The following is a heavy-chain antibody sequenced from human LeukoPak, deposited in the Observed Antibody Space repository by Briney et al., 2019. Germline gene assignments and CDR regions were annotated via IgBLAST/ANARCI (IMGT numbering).Heavy chain of an antibody. CDR3: AREATWTGTPYYFDY. J-gene: IGHJ4*02. CDR2: IYTSENT. Sequence: PSETLSLTCTVSGGSISNYFWSWIRQPAGKGLEWIGRIYTSENTNYNPSLESRVTVSVDTSKNQFSLRLSSVTAADTAVYYCAREATWTGTPYYFDYWGQGTLVTVSS. V-gene: IGHV4-4*07. CDR1: GGSISNYF. D-gene: IGHD3/OR15-3a*01.